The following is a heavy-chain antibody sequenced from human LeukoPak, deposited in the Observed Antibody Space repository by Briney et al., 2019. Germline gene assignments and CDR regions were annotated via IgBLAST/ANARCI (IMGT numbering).Heavy chain of an antibody. D-gene: IGHD7-27*01. Sequence: GGSLRLSCAASGFTFSSYSMNWVRQAPGKGLEWVSAISSSGGSTYYADSVKGRVTISRDNSKNTLYLQMNSLRAEDTPVYYCAKDIHWVESDYWGQGTLVTVSS. CDR1: GFTFSSYS. J-gene: IGHJ4*02. CDR2: ISSSGGST. V-gene: IGHV3-23*01. CDR3: AKDIHWVESDY.